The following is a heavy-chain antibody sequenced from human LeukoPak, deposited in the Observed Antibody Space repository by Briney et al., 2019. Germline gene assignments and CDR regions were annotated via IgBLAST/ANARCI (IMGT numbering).Heavy chain of an antibody. CDR2: ISSSSSYI. Sequence: SGGSLRLSCAASGFTFSSYAMHWVRQAPGKGLEWVSFISSSSSYIYYTDSVKGRFTISRDNAKNSLYLQLNSLRAEDTALYYCARGEWSSSPFDYWGQGTLVTVSS. J-gene: IGHJ4*02. CDR1: GFTFSSYA. V-gene: IGHV3-21*01. D-gene: IGHD6-6*01. CDR3: ARGEWSSSPFDY.